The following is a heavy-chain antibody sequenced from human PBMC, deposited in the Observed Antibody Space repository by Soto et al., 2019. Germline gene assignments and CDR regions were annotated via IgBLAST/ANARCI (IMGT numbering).Heavy chain of an antibody. D-gene: IGHD2-15*01. V-gene: IGHV4-59*01. CDR2: IYYSGTT. CDR1: GGSMSNYY. J-gene: IGHJ4*02. CDR3: ARGPSGDNY. Sequence: PSETLSLTCTVSGGSMSNYYWSWIRQPPGKGLEWIGYIYYSGTTNYNPSLKSRVTMSVDTSKNQFSLKLSSVTAADTAVYYCARGPSGDNYWGQGTQVTVSS.